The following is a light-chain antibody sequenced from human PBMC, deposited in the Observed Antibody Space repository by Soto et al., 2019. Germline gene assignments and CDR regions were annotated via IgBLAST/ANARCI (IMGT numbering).Light chain of an antibody. Sequence: EIVLTQSPGTLSLSPGERATLSCRASQSVSSSYLAWYQQNRGQAPRLLIHGASSRATGIPDRFRCSGSGTDFTLTISRLDPEDFAVYYCQQYGSSRWTFGQGTKVEIK. CDR2: GAS. V-gene: IGKV3-20*01. J-gene: IGKJ1*01. CDR1: QSVSSSY. CDR3: QQYGSSRWT.